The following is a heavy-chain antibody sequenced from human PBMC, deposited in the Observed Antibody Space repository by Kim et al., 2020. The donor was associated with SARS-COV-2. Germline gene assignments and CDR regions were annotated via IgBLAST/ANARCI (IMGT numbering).Heavy chain of an antibody. CDR1: GGSFSGYY. V-gene: IGHV4-34*01. Sequence: SETLSLTCAVYGGSFSGYYWSWIRQLPGKGLEWIGEINHSGSTNYNPSLKSRVTISVDTSKNQFSLKLSSVTAADTAVYYCARVRRVVPAAIREFRSGSNWFDPWGQGTLVTGSS. CDR2: INHSGST. J-gene: IGHJ5*02. CDR3: ARVRRVVPAAIREFRSGSNWFDP. D-gene: IGHD2-2*02.